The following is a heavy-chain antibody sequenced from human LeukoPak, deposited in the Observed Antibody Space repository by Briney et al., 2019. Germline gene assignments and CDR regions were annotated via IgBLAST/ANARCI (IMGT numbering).Heavy chain of an antibody. J-gene: IGHJ4*02. D-gene: IGHD4-23*01. CDR3: ASPASTVVTPYYFDY. CDR1: GFTFSSYS. CDR2: ISGSGGST. V-gene: IGHV3-23*01. Sequence: GGSLRLSCAASGFTFSSYSMNWVRQAPGKGLEWVSAISGSGGSTYYADSVKGRFTISRDNSKNSLYLQMNSLRAEDTAVYYCASPASTVVTPYYFDYWGQGTLVTVSS.